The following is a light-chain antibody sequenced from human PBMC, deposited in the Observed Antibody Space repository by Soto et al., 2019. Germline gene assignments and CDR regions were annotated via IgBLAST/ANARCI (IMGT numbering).Light chain of an antibody. Sequence: QSVLTQPRSVAGCPGQSIAISCTGTSSDGGGYNYVSWYRQHPGKAPKLMIYDVSKRPSGVPDRFSGSKSGNTASLTISGLQAEDEADYYCCSYAGSYTHYVFGTGTKVTVL. J-gene: IGLJ1*01. CDR3: CSYAGSYTHYV. V-gene: IGLV2-11*01. CDR2: DVS. CDR1: SSDGGGYNY.